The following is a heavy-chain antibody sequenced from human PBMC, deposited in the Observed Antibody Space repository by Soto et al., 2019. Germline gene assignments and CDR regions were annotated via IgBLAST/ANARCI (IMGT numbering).Heavy chain of an antibody. CDR2: INHSGST. V-gene: IGHV4-34*01. CDR1: GGSFSGYY. D-gene: IGHD3-9*01. CDR3: ARGSILTGYYTSWFDP. J-gene: IGHJ5*02. Sequence: SETLSLTCAVYGGSFSGYYWSWIRQPPGKGLEWIGEINHSGSTNYNPSLKSRVTISVDTSKNQFSLKLSSVTAADTAVYYCARGSILTGYYTSWFDPWGQGTLVTVSS.